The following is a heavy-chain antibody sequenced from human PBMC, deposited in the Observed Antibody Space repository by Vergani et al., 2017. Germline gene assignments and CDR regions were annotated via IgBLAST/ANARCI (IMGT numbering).Heavy chain of an antibody. CDR3: ARQGGLRYFDWSHGIYFQH. CDR1: GFTFSSYE. CDR2: ISSSGSTI. Sequence: EVQLVESGGGLVQPGGSLRLSCAASGFTFSSYEMNWVRQAPGKGLEWVSYISSSGSTIYYADSVKGRFTISRDNAKNSLYLQMNSLRAEDTAVYYCARQGGLRYFDWSHGIYFQHWGQGTLVTVSS. D-gene: IGHD3-9*01. V-gene: IGHV3-48*03. J-gene: IGHJ1*01.